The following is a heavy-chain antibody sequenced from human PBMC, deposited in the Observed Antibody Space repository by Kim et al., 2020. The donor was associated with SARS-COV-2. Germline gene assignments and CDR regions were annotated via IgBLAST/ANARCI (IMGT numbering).Heavy chain of an antibody. V-gene: IGHV1-69*04. D-gene: IGHD6-19*01. Sequence: ANYAQKVQGRVTITADKSTSTAYMELSSLRSEDTAVYYCARDAPQSSDFDYWGQGTLVTISS. CDR2: A. J-gene: IGHJ4*02. CDR3: ARDAPQSSDFDY.